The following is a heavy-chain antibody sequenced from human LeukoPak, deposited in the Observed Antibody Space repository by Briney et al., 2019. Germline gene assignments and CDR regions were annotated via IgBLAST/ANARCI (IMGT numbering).Heavy chain of an antibody. D-gene: IGHD6-19*01. CDR3: AKDAGSARKFDD. J-gene: IGHJ4*02. CDR1: GFTVSSNY. CDR2: IYKSGST. V-gene: IGHV3-66*01. Sequence: AGGSLRLSCAASGFTVSSNYMSWVRQAPGKGLQWVSVIYKSGSTYYADSVKGRFTISRDNSKNTLYLQMNSLRVEDTAVYYCAKDAGSARKFDDWGQGTLVTVPS.